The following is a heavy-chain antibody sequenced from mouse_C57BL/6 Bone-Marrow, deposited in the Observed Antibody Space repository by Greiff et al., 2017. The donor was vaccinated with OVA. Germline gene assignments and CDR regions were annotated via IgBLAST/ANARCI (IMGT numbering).Heavy chain of an antibody. CDR2: IYPRSGNT. D-gene: IGHD1-2*01. J-gene: IGHJ2*01. Sequence: LVESGAELARPGASVKLSCKASGYTFTSYGISWVKQRTGQGLEWIGEIYPRSGNTYYNEKFKGKATLTADKSSSTAYMELRSLTSEDSAVYFCARAPTTAPTGDYWGQGTTLTVSS. CDR3: ARAPTTAPTGDY. V-gene: IGHV1-81*01. CDR1: GYTFTSYG.